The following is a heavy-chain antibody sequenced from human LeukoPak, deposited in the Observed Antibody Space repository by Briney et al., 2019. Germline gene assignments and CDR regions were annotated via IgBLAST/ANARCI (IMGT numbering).Heavy chain of an antibody. CDR2: FSGSGGST. Sequence: PGGSLRPSCAASGLTFSRFAMSWVRQAPGKGLEWVSAFSGSGGSTYYADSVKGRFTISRDNSKNTLSPQMNSLRAEDTAVYFCAKRGVVIRVILVGFHKEAYYFDSWGQGALVTVSS. J-gene: IGHJ4*02. D-gene: IGHD3-22*01. CDR3: AKRGVVIRVILVGFHKEAYYFDS. V-gene: IGHV3-23*01. CDR1: GLTFSRFA.